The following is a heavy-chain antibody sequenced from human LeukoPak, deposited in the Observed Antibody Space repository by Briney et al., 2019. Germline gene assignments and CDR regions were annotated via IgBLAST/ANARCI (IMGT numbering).Heavy chain of an antibody. J-gene: IGHJ4*02. D-gene: IGHD6-25*01. Sequence: GGSLRLSCAACEFTFSAYWMHWVRQAPGKGLVWVSRIRGDGSMTNYADSVKGRFTISRDNAKNTLYLQMNSLRLEDTAVYYCARENLAAAADYWGQGTVVTVSS. CDR2: IRGDGSMT. CDR1: EFTFSAYW. V-gene: IGHV3-74*01. CDR3: ARENLAAAADY.